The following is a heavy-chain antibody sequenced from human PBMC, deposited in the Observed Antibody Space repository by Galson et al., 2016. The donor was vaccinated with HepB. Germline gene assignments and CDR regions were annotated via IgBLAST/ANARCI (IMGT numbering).Heavy chain of an antibody. CDR2: IWYDGSNK. V-gene: IGHV3-33*01. J-gene: IGHJ4*02. D-gene: IGHD6-13*01. Sequence: LRLSCAASGFPFSSYGMHWVRQAPGKGLEWVAVIWYDGSNKYYAVSVKGRLTISRDNSKNTLYLQMNSLRAEDTAVYYCARESSIAAAGVLDYWGQGTLVTVSS. CDR3: ARESSIAAAGVLDY. CDR1: GFPFSSYG.